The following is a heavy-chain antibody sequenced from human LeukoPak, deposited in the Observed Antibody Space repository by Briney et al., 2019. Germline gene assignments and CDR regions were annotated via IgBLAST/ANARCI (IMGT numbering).Heavy chain of an antibody. Sequence: GGSLRLSCAASGFTFRDYYMSWIRQAPGKGLEWISYISNSGSTIYYADSVKGRFTISRDNAKNSLYLQMNSLRAEDTAVYYCTRSRYSSSRDAFDYWGQGTLVTVSS. J-gene: IGHJ4*02. D-gene: IGHD6-19*01. V-gene: IGHV3-11*04. CDR1: GFTFRDYY. CDR3: TRSRYSSSRDAFDY. CDR2: ISNSGSTI.